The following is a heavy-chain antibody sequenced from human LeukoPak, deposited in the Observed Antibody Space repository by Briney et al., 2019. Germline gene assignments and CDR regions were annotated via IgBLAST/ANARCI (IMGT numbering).Heavy chain of an antibody. CDR3: ARGRAGGYSGYDILLFDY. CDR2: IYYSGST. J-gene: IGHJ4*02. Sequence: SETLSLTCTVSGGSISSYYWSWIRQPPGKGLEWIGYIYYSGSTNYNPSLKSRVTISVDTSKNQFSLKLSSVTAADTAVYYCARGRAGGYSGYDILLFDYWGQGTLVTVSS. CDR1: GGSISSYY. D-gene: IGHD5-12*01. V-gene: IGHV4-59*01.